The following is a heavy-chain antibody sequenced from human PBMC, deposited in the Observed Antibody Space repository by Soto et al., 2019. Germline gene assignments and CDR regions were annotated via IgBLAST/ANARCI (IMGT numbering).Heavy chain of an antibody. Sequence: PGGSLRLSCEAGSGFSSSRYWMAWVRQAPGKGLEWVANIVQDGTDRYYLDSVTGRFTISRDNARNSMYLQMSSLRIEDTAVYYCARALADGMDVWGQGTTVTVSS. CDR2: IVQDGTDR. D-gene: IGHD3-3*02. CDR3: ARALADGMDV. J-gene: IGHJ6*02. V-gene: IGHV3-7*03. CDR1: GFSSSRYW.